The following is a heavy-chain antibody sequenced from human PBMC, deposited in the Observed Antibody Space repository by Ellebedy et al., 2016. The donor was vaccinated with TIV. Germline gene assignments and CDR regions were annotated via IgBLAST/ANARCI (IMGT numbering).Heavy chain of an antibody. Sequence: SETLSLXCTVSGGSISSSTYYWDWIRQPPGKGPEWIVNIYFSGATFYNPSLKSRVTISVDTSKNQFSLKLSSVTAADTALYYCARLWFGDLFSPEGDVWGQGTTVTVSS. V-gene: IGHV4-39*01. CDR3: ARLWFGDLFSPEGDV. CDR2: IYFSGAT. D-gene: IGHD3-10*01. J-gene: IGHJ6*02. CDR1: GGSISSSTYY.